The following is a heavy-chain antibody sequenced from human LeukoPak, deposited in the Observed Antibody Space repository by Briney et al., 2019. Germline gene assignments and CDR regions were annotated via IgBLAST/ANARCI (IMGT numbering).Heavy chain of an antibody. J-gene: IGHJ4*02. CDR2: ISSSSSYI. D-gene: IGHD3-10*01. Sequence: GGSLRLSCAASGFTFSSYNMNWVRQAPGKGLEWVSSISSSSSYIYYADSEKGRFTISRDNAKNSLYLQMNSLRAEDTAVYYCARGGRGSPLDYWGQGTLVTVSS. CDR3: ARGGRGSPLDY. CDR1: GFTFSSYN. V-gene: IGHV3-21*01.